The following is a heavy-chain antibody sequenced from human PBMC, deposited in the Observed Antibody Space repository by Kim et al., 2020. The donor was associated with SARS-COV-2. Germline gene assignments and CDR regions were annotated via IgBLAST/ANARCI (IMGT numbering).Heavy chain of an antibody. CDR2: ITPGGDT. V-gene: IGHV1-3*01. J-gene: IGHJ4*02. CDR1: GYTFTNYR. D-gene: IGHD2-21*01. CDR3: AKGAETSIPGAFDY. Sequence: ASVKVSCKASGYTFTNYRVHWVRQAPEQRFEWMGRITPGGDTKYSQKFQDRVTITSDTSASTTSLEVSSLGSEDTAIYYCAKGAETSIPGAFDYWGQG.